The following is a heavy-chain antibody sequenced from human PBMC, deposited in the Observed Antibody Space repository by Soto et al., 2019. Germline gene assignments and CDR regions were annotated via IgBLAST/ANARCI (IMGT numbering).Heavy chain of an antibody. CDR2: INIGSGNT. J-gene: IGHJ6*02. D-gene: IGHD2-21*02. Sequence: QVQLVQSGAEEKQPGASVRVSCKASGYAFSSYAMHWVRQAPGQRLEWMGWINIGSGNTEYSQNFQDRITITRDTSASXAXMXXSSLRSEDTAVYYCARDGGDCGYRLTYYYYIGMDVWGQGTTVTVSS. V-gene: IGHV1-3*05. CDR3: ARDGGDCGYRLTYYYYIGMDV. CDR1: GYAFSSYA.